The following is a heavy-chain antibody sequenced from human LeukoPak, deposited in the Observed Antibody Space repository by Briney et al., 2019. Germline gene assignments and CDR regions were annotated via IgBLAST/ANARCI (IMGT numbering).Heavy chain of an antibody. D-gene: IGHD6-19*01. CDR2: IYYSGST. CDR3: ARVSSSGWYSAGMDAFDI. Sequence: PSETLSLTCTASGGSISSYYWSWIRQPPGKGLEWIGYIYYSGSTNYSPSLKSRVTISVDTSKNQFSLKLSSVTAADTAVYYCARVSSSGWYSAGMDAFDIWGQGTMVTVSS. V-gene: IGHV4-59*01. CDR1: GGSISSYY. J-gene: IGHJ3*02.